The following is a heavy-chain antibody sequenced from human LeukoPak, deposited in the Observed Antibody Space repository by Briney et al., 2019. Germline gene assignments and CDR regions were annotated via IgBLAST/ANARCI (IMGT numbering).Heavy chain of an antibody. Sequence: SETLSLTCAVSGYSISTGFSWGWIRQPPGKGLEWIATISYNGNTYYNPSLKSRVTISADTSKNQFSVRLTSVTAADMAVYYCAREGAVPGIDPWGQGKSVTISS. D-gene: IGHD3-16*01. CDR2: ISYNGNT. CDR3: AREGAVPGIDP. CDR1: GYSISTGFS. J-gene: IGHJ5*02. V-gene: IGHV4-38-2*02.